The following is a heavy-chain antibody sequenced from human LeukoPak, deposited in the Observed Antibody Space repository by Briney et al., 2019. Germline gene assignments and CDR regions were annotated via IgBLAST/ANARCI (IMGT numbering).Heavy chain of an antibody. CDR1: GGTFSSYA. V-gene: IGHV1-69*04. J-gene: IGHJ5*02. D-gene: IGHD3-22*01. CDR2: IIPILGIA. CDR3: ARNPYDSSGYNWFDP. Sequence: ASVKVSCKASGGTFSSYAISWVRQAPGQGLEWMGRIIPILGIANYAQKFQGRVTITADKSTSTAYMELSSLRSEDTAVYYCARNPYDSSGYNWFDPWGQGTLVTVSS.